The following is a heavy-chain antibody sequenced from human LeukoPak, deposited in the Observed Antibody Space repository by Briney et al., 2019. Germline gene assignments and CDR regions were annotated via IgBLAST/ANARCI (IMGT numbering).Heavy chain of an antibody. J-gene: IGHJ4*02. CDR2: IYSGGST. D-gene: IGHD3-22*01. CDR3: ARKTDSGGQGDY. CDR1: GFTVSSNY. V-gene: IGHV3-66*01. Sequence: GSLRLSCAASGFTVSSNYMSWVRQAPGKGLEWVSVIYSGGSTYYADSVKGRFTISRDNAKNSLYLQMNSLRAEDTAVYYCARKTDSGGQGDYWGPGTLVTVSS.